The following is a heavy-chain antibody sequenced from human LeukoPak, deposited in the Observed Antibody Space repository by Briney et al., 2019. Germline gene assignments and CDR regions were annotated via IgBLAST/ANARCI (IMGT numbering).Heavy chain of an antibody. CDR1: GFTFSNYA. CDR3: AKDTQWLALPGVANYYSDY. D-gene: IGHD6-19*01. J-gene: IGHJ4*02. CDR2: ISGSGGST. Sequence: GGSLRLSCAASGFTFSNYAMSWVRQAPGKGLEWVSSISGSGGSTYYTDSVKGRFTISRDNSKNTLYLQVNSLRAEDTAVYYCAKDTQWLALPGVANYYSDYWGQGTLVTVSS. V-gene: IGHV3-23*01.